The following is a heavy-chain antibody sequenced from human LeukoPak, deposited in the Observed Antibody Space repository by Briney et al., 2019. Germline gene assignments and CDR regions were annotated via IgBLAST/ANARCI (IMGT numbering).Heavy chain of an antibody. D-gene: IGHD3-3*01. CDR2: IYPDDSDT. V-gene: IGHV5-51*01. Sequence: PGESLKISCKGSGHSFTNYWIGWVRQVPGKGLEWMGIIYPDDSDTRYSPSSQGQVTISADKSINTAYLQWSSLKASDTAIYYCVCLKSWSHWFDPWGQGTLVTVSS. J-gene: IGHJ5*02. CDR1: GHSFTNYW. CDR3: VCLKSWSHWFDP.